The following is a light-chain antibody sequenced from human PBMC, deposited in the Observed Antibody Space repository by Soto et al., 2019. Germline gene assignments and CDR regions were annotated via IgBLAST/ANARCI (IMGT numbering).Light chain of an antibody. Sequence: DIQMTQSPSTLSASVGDRVTITCRASQSISTWLAWYQQKPGKAPKLLIYKASSLESGVSSRFSGSGSGTECTLTISSLQPDDFATYYCQQYNTYSLTFGGGTTVEIK. CDR3: QQYNTYSLT. J-gene: IGKJ4*01. CDR1: QSISTW. CDR2: KAS. V-gene: IGKV1-5*03.